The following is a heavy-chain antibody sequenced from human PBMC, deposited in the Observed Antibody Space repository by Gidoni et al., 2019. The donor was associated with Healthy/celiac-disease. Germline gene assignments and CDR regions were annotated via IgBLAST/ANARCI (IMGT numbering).Heavy chain of an antibody. CDR2: HIPMFGTA. D-gene: IGHD6-19*01. CDR1: VGTFSSYA. Sequence: QVQPVQSGAEVKKPGSSVKVSCKASVGTFSSYAISWVRQDHGQGLEWMGGHIPMFGTANDAQKFQGRVTITAGKSTSTAYMELSSRRSEDTAVYYCARDWGSVAGTGGWFDPWGQGTLVTVSS. J-gene: IGHJ5*02. CDR3: ARDWGSVAGTGGWFDP. V-gene: IGHV1-69*06.